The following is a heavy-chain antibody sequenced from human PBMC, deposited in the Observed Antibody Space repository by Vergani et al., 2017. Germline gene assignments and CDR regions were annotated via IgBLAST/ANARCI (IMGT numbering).Heavy chain of an antibody. Sequence: EVQLVESGGGVVRPGGSLRLSCAASGFTFDDYGMSWVRQAPGKGLEWVSAISGSGGSTYYADSVKGRFTISRDNSKNTLYLQMNSLRAEDTAVYYCAKEMSSGYTNGMDVWGQGTTVTVSS. J-gene: IGHJ6*02. CDR2: ISGSGGST. V-gene: IGHV3-23*04. CDR3: AKEMSSGYTNGMDV. CDR1: GFTFDDYG. D-gene: IGHD3-22*01.